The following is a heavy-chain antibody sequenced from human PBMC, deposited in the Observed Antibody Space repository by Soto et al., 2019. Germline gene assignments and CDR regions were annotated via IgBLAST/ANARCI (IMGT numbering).Heavy chain of an antibody. Sequence: PSETLSLTCAVYGGSFSGYYWSWIRQPPGKGLEWIGEINHSGSTNYNPSLKSRVTISVDTSKNQFSLKLSSVTAADTAVYYCARGSFYYDYIWGSYRSVYYFDYWGQGTLVTVSS. CDR1: GGSFSGYY. V-gene: IGHV4-34*01. CDR2: INHSGST. CDR3: ARGSFYYDYIWGSYRSVYYFDY. J-gene: IGHJ4*02. D-gene: IGHD3-16*02.